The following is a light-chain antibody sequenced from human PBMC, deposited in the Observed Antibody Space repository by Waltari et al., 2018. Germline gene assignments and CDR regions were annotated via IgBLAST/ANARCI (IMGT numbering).Light chain of an antibody. CDR2: DAS. Sequence: DIQMTQSPSTLSASVGDRATIPCRASQRINNWLAWFQQKPGKAPKLLIYDASSLESGVPSRFSGSGSGTEFTLTISSLQPDDFATYYCQQYNSFWTFGQGTKVEIK. CDR1: QRINNW. CDR3: QQYNSFWT. J-gene: IGKJ1*01. V-gene: IGKV1-5*01.